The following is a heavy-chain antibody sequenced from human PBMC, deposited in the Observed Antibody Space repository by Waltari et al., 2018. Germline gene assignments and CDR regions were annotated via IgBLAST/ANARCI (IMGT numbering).Heavy chain of an antibody. J-gene: IGHJ4*02. V-gene: IGHV3-53*01. D-gene: IGHD6-13*01. CDR2: IYSGGST. CDR3: AIPGIAAASSFDY. Sequence: EVQLVESGGGLIQPGGSLRLSCAASGFTVSSNYMSWVRQAPGKGLEWVSVIYSGGSTYYADSVKGRFTISRDNSKNTLYLQMNSLRAEDTVVYYCAIPGIAAASSFDYWGQGTLVTVSS. CDR1: GFTVSSNY.